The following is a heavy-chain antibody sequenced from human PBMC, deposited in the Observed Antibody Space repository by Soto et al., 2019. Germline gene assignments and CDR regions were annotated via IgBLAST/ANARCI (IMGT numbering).Heavy chain of an antibody. J-gene: IGHJ6*01. V-gene: IGHV4-61*01. CDR1: GGSVSSGSYY. D-gene: IGHD4-4*01. Sequence: QVQLQESGPGLVKPSETLSLTCTVSGGSVSSGSYYWSWIRQPPGKGLEWIGYIYYSGSTNYNPSLKSRVTISVDTSKNQFSLKLSSVTAADTAVYYCARDSPPPSRNKVTSYYYYYGMDVW. CDR2: IYYSGST. CDR3: ARDSPPPSRNKVTSYYYYYGMDV.